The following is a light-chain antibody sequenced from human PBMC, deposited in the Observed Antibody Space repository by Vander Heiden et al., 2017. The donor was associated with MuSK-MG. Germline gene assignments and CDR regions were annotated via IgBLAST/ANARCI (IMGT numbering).Light chain of an antibody. CDR2: AAS. CDR3: QQSYSTPLT. V-gene: IGKV1-39*01. J-gene: IGKJ4*01. Sequence: DIQIIQSPSSLSASVGDRVTITCRASQSISSYLNWYQQQPGKAPQSLIYAASSLQSGGPSRFSGSGSGPEFTLTISSLQPEDFATYYCQQSYSTPLTFGGGTKVEIK. CDR1: QSISSY.